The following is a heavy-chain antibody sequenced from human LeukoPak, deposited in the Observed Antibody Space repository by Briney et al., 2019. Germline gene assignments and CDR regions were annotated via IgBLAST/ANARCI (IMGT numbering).Heavy chain of an antibody. J-gene: IGHJ6*02. D-gene: IGHD2-2*01. Sequence: GGSLRLSCAASGFTFNTYTMNWVRQAPGKGLEWVSYISGSSGIIDYADSVRGRFTISRDNAKNSLYLQMNSLRDEDTAVYYCARLRGHIVVVPAANYGMDVWGQGTTVTVSS. CDR3: ARLRGHIVVVPAANYGMDV. V-gene: IGHV3-48*02. CDR1: GFTFNTYT. CDR2: ISGSSGII.